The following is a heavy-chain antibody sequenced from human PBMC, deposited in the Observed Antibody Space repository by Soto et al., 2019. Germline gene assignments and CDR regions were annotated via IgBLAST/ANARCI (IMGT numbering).Heavy chain of an antibody. CDR1: GYSFTSYW. Sequence: GESLKISCKGSGYSFTSYWISWVRQMPGKGLEWMGIIYPGDSDTRYSPSFQGQVTISADKSISTAYLQWSSLKASDTAMYYCARQHSYGLYYYYYYGMDVWGQGTTVTVSS. D-gene: IGHD5-18*01. J-gene: IGHJ6*02. CDR3: ARQHSYGLYYYYYYGMDV. V-gene: IGHV5-51*01. CDR2: IYPGDSDT.